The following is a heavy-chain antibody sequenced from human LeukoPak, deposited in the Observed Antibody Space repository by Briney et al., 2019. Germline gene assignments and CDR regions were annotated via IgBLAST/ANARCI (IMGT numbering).Heavy chain of an antibody. CDR2: INHSGST. D-gene: IGHD3-16*02. CDR1: GGSFSGYY. CDR3: ARGRIEKRLSAYYFDH. V-gene: IGHV4-34*01. J-gene: IGHJ4*03. Sequence: SETLSLTCAVYGGSFSGYYWSWIRQPPGKGLEWIGEINHSGSTNYNPSLKSRVTISVDTSKNQFSLKLSSVTAADTAVYYCARGRIEKRLSAYYFDHWGRGTMVTVSS.